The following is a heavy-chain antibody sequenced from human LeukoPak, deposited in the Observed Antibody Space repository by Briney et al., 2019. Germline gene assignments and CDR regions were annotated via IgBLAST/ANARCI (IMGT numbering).Heavy chain of an antibody. V-gene: IGHV3-23*01. CDR1: GFTFSSYA. CDR3: ARGRSDSGAYCYFGS. J-gene: IGHJ4*02. CDR2: ISGSGGST. Sequence: GGSLRLSCAASGFTFSSYAMSWVRQAPGKGLEWVSAISGSGGSTYYADSVKGRFTISRDNSKNTLYLQMNSLRAEDTALYYCARGRSDSGAYCYFGSWGQGTPVTVSS. D-gene: IGHD3-22*01.